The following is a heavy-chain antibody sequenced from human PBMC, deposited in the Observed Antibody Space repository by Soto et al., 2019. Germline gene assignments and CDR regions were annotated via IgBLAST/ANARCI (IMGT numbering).Heavy chain of an antibody. J-gene: IGHJ6*02. Sequence: QVQLVESGGGVAQPGRSLRLSCAASGFTFSSYGMHWVRQAPGKGLEWVAVISYDGSNKYYADSVKGRFTISRDNSKNTLYLQMNSLRAEDTAVYYCAKPGPDFWSVYYTKGDYYYYGMDVWGQGTTVTVSS. CDR3: AKPGPDFWSVYYTKGDYYYYGMDV. D-gene: IGHD3-3*01. V-gene: IGHV3-30*18. CDR2: ISYDGSNK. CDR1: GFTFSSYG.